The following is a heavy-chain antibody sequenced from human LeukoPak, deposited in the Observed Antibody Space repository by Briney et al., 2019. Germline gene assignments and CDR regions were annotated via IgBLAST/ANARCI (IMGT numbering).Heavy chain of an antibody. CDR3: AKESPFGSGRTADY. CDR2: INGDGYT. CDR1: GFAFDAFD. D-gene: IGHD3-10*01. J-gene: IGHJ4*02. Sequence: PGGSLRLSCAASGFAFDAFDMHWVRRVPGKGLEWLSLINGDGYTQYADSVRGRFTISRDNRQNTLYLQMDSLRSEDSALYFCAKESPFGSGRTADYWGQGTLVTVSS. V-gene: IGHV3-43*02.